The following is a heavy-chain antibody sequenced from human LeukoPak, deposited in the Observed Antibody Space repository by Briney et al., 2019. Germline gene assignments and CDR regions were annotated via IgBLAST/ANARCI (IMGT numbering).Heavy chain of an antibody. Sequence: PGGSLRLSCAASGFTFKKYAMNWVRQVPGKGLEWVSGISGSGGSTYYADSVKGRFTISRDNSKNTLYLQMNSLRAEDTAVYYCARDRRYSGYETFDYWGQGTLVTVSS. CDR2: ISGSGGST. V-gene: IGHV3-23*01. CDR1: GFTFKKYA. CDR3: ARDRRYSGYETFDY. J-gene: IGHJ4*02. D-gene: IGHD5-12*01.